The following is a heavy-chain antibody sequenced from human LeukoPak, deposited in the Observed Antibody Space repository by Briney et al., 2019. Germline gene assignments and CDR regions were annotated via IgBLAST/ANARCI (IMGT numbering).Heavy chain of an antibody. Sequence: GGSLRLSCAASGFTFSSYAMHWVRQAPGKGLEWVAVISYDGSNKYYADSVKGRFTISRDNSKNTLYLQMNSLRAEDTAVYYCAREGVGTGYSSGWLDYWGQGTLVTVHS. CDR3: AREGVGTGYSSGWLDY. J-gene: IGHJ4*02. CDR2: ISYDGSNK. V-gene: IGHV3-30*04. D-gene: IGHD6-19*01. CDR1: GFTFSSYA.